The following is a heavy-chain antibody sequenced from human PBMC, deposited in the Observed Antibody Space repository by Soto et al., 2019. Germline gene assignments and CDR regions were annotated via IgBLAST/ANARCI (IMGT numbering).Heavy chain of an antibody. CDR1: GGSISSGVHY. D-gene: IGHD3-3*01. J-gene: IGHJ4*02. Sequence: QLQLQESGPGLVKPSQTLSLTCTVSGGSISSGVHYWSWIRQPPGKGLEWIGYIYYSGTTYHNPSLKSRTTISVDPSKNHFSLKLSSVTAADTAVYYCARVWSGYYKFDYWGQGTLVTVSA. CDR2: IYYSGTT. V-gene: IGHV4-30-4*01. CDR3: ARVWSGYYKFDY.